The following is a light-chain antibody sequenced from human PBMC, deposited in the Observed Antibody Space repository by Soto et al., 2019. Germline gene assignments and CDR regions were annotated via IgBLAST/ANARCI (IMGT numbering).Light chain of an antibody. CDR2: GAS. V-gene: IGKV3-20*01. Sequence: EIVLTQSSGTLTSSPGERPTLSCRASQSVSSSYLAWYQHKPGQAPRLLISGASRRATGIPDRFSGAGSGTDFTLTISRLEPEDFALYYCQKHDILPTTVGKGKRLEIK. J-gene: IGKJ5*01. CDR3: QKHDILPTT. CDR1: QSVSSSY.